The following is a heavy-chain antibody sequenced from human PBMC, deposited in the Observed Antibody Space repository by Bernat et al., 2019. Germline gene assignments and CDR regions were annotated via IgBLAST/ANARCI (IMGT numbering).Heavy chain of an antibody. CDR1: VFTFSSYG. D-gene: IGHD5-24*01. Sequence: QVQLVESGGGVVQPGGSLRLSCAASVFTFSSYGMHWVRQAPGKGLEWVAFIRYDGSNKYYAASVKGRFTISRDNSKNTLYLQMNRLRAEDTAVYYCAKCQAERWLQLPTGAWGQGTLVTVSS. CDR2: IRYDGSNK. J-gene: IGHJ4*02. V-gene: IGHV3-30*02. CDR3: AKCQAERWLQLPTGA.